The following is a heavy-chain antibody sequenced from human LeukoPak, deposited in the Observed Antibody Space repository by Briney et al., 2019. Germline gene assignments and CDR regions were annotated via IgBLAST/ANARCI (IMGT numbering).Heavy chain of an antibody. CDR3: ARVVGATLDY. D-gene: IGHD1-26*01. V-gene: IGHV1-46*01. CDR2: INPSGGST. Sequence: ASVKISCKASGYTFADYYLLWVRQAPGQGLEWMGIINPSGGSTSYAQKFQGRVTMTRDTSTSTVYMELSSLRSEDTAVYYCARVVGATLDYWGQGTLVTVSS. CDR1: GYTFADYY. J-gene: IGHJ4*02.